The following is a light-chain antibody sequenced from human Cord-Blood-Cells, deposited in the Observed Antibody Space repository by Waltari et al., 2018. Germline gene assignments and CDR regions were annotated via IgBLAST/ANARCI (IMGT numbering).Light chain of an antibody. CDR2: CAA. V-gene: IGKV4-1*01. Sequence: DIVMTQSPDSLAVSLGERATINCQSSQSVLYSPNNKNYLAWYQQKPGQHPKLRIYCAATRESGVPDRCSGSGSGTDFTLTISSLQAEDVAVYYCQQYYSTPRTFGQGTKVEIK. CDR1: QSVLYSPNNKNY. J-gene: IGKJ1*01. CDR3: QQYYSTPRT.